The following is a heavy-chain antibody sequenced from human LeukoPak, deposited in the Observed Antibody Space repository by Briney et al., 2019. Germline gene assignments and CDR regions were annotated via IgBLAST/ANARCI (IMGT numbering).Heavy chain of an antibody. CDR1: GITLSNYG. V-gene: IGHV3-23*01. CDR3: AKRGVVIRVILVGFHKEAYYFDS. D-gene: IGHD3-22*01. CDR2: ISDSGGST. J-gene: IGHJ4*02. Sequence: GGSLRLSCAVSGITLSNYGMSWVRQAPRKGPEWVAGISDSGGSTNYADSVKGRFTISRDNPKNTLYLQMNSLRAEDTAVYFCAKRGVVIRVILVGFHKEAYYFDSWGQGALVTVSS.